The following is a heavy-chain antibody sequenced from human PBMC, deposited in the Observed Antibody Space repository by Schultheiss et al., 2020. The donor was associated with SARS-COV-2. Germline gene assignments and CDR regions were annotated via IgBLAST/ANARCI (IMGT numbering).Heavy chain of an antibody. CDR3: ARGRTYYDFWSGYYTHSGAAPPSYYYGMDV. CDR2: IIPIFGTA. CDR1: GGTFSSYA. J-gene: IGHJ6*02. Sequence: SVKVSCKASGGTFSSYAISWVRQAPGQGLEWMGGIIPIFGTANYAQKFQGRVTITADESTNTAYMELSSLRAEDTAVYYCARGRTYYDFWSGYYTHSGAAPPSYYYGMDVWGQGTTVTVSS. D-gene: IGHD3-3*01. V-gene: IGHV1-69*13.